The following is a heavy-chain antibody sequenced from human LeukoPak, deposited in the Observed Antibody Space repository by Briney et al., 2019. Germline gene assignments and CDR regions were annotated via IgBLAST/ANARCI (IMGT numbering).Heavy chain of an antibody. CDR1: GFTFSTYA. V-gene: IGHV3-23*01. D-gene: IGHD2-15*01. CDR3: AKRDVVVAAIFYYGMDV. Sequence: GGSLRLSCAASGFTFSTYAMTWVRQAPGKGLEWGSAISGSGGSTYYADFVKGRFTISRDNSKNTLYLKMNSLRAEDTAVYYCAKRDVVVAAIFYYGMDVWRKGTTVTVSS. CDR2: ISGSGGST. J-gene: IGHJ6*04.